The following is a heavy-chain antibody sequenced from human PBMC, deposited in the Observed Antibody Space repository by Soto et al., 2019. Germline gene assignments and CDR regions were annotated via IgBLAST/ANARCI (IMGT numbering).Heavy chain of an antibody. J-gene: IGHJ4*02. CDR2: IYYSGST. CDR1: GGSISSYY. V-gene: IGHV4-59*01. Sequence: PSETLSLTCTVYGGSISSYYWSWIRQPPGKGLEWIGYIYYSGSTNYNPSLKSRVTISVDTSKNQFSLKLSSVTAVDTAVYYCARETYYDYVWGSYRTFDYWGQGTLVTVSS. D-gene: IGHD3-16*02. CDR3: ARETYYDYVWGSYRTFDY.